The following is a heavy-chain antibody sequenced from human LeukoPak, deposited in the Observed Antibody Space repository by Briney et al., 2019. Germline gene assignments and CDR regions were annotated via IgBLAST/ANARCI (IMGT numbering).Heavy chain of an antibody. CDR1: GGSINSSSYF. CDR3: ARYFCSGGRCSHFDY. CDR2: IYYSGST. V-gene: IGHV4-39*07. D-gene: IGHD2-15*01. J-gene: IGHJ4*02. Sequence: SETLSLTCTVSGGSINSSSYFWGWIRQPPGKGLEWIGNIYYSGSTYYNPSLKSRVTMSVDTSKNQFSLKLSSVTAADTAVYYCARYFCSGGRCSHFDYWGQGTLVTVSS.